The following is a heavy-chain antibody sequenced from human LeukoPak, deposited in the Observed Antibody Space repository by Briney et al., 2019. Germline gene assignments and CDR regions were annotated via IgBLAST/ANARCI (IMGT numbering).Heavy chain of an antibody. CDR3: ARGKFNDYVWGSYRYDAFDI. CDR2: IIPIFGTS. V-gene: IGHV1-69*13. D-gene: IGHD3-16*02. J-gene: IGHJ3*02. Sequence: SVKVSCKASGVTFSSYAISWVRQAPGQGLEWMGGIIPIFGTSNYAQKFQGRVTITADESTSTAYMELSSLRSEDTAVYYCARGKFNDYVWGSYRYDAFDIWGQGTMVTVSS. CDR1: GVTFSSYA.